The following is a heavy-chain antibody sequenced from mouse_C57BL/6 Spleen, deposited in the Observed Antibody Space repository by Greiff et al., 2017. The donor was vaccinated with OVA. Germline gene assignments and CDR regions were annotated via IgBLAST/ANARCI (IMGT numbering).Heavy chain of an antibody. J-gene: IGHJ3*01. V-gene: IGHV1-69*01. CDR2: IDPSDSYT. D-gene: IGHD2-4*01. CDR3: ATLYDYDWFAY. CDR1: GYTFTSYW. Sequence: QVHVKQPGAELVMPGASVKLSCKASGYTFTSYWMHWVKQRPGQGLEWIGEIDPSDSYTNYNQKFKGKSTLTVDKSSSTAYMQLSSLTSEDSAVYYCATLYDYDWFAYWGQGTLVTVSA.